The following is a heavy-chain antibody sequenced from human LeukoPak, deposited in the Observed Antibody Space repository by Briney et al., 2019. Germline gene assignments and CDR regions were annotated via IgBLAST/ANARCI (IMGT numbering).Heavy chain of an antibody. Sequence: GGSLRLSCAASGFTFSSYAMNWVRQAPGKGLEWVSGITGSGGGTYYADSVKGRFTMSRDNSKNTLYLQMNSLRAEDTALYYCVKVSEAGHSPGREWYFDLWGRGTLVTVSS. CDR2: ITGSGGGT. V-gene: IGHV3-23*01. CDR1: GFTFSSYA. D-gene: IGHD5-18*01. CDR3: VKVSEAGHSPGREWYFDL. J-gene: IGHJ2*01.